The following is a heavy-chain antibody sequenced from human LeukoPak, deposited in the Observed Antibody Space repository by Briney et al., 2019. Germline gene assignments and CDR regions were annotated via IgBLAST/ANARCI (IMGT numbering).Heavy chain of an antibody. CDR1: GFTFSSYA. CDR3: AKGTLLLGYYGMDV. V-gene: IGHV3-23*01. CDR2: ISGSGGST. Sequence: GGSLRLSCAASGFTFSSYAMSWVRQAPGKGLEWVSAISGSGGSTYYADSVKGRFTISRDNSKNTLYLQMNSLRAEDTAVYYCAKGTLLLGYYGMDVWGQGTTVTVSS. J-gene: IGHJ6*02. D-gene: IGHD3-22*01.